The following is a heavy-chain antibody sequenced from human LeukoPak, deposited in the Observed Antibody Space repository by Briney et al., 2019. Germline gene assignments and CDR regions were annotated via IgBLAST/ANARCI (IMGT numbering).Heavy chain of an antibody. V-gene: IGHV3-23*01. CDR1: GFTFSSYE. J-gene: IGHJ4*02. Sequence: PGGSLRLPCAASGFTFSSYEMNWVRQAPGKGLEWVSAIGGSGGSTYYADSVKGRFTISRDNSENTLYLQMNSLRAEDTAVYYCAKGSGGYYDSSGYGVNYFDYWGQGTLVTVSS. CDR3: AKGSGGYYDSSGYGVNYFDY. D-gene: IGHD3-22*01. CDR2: IGGSGGST.